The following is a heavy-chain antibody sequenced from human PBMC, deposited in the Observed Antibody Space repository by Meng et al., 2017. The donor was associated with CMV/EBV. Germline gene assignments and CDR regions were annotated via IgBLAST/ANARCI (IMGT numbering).Heavy chain of an antibody. CDR1: GFIFSTYG. J-gene: IGHJ4*02. D-gene: IGHD3-3*01. CDR2: IRYDGSTK. CDR3: ARDDYDFWSGYYSDSDY. V-gene: IGHV3-30*02. Sequence: GGSLRLSCAASGFIFSTYGMHWVRQAPGKGLEWVAFIRYDGSTKYYADSVKGRFTISRDNSKNTLNLQMNSLRGEDTAVYYCARDDYDFWSGYYSDSDYWGQGTLVTVSS.